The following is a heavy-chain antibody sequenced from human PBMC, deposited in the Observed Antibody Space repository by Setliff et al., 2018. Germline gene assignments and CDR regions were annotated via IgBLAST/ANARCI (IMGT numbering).Heavy chain of an antibody. J-gene: IGHJ4*02. D-gene: IGHD2-21*02. V-gene: IGHV3-23*01. Sequence: PGESLKISCKGSGYSFTNYWIGWVRQLPGKRPEWVSSISGSGGRPYYANSVKGRFIVSRDNSKSTVYLQMNRLRGDDTAVYYCAKGHLSVAHCGADCYPFDSWGQGTLVTVSS. CDR3: AKGHLSVAHCGADCYPFDS. CDR1: GYSFTNYW. CDR2: ISGSGGRP.